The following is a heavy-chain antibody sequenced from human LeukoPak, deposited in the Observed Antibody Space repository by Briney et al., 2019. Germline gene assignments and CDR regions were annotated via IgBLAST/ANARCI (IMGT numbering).Heavy chain of an antibody. J-gene: IGHJ3*02. Sequence: GGSLRLSCAASGFTFSSYAMSWVRQAPGKGLEWVSAISGSGGSTYYADSVKGRFTISRDNSKNTLYLQMNSLRAEDTAVYYCARVGASTGAFDIWGQGTMVTVSS. D-gene: IGHD1-26*01. CDR2: ISGSGGST. CDR1: GFTFSSYA. V-gene: IGHV3-23*01. CDR3: ARVGASTGAFDI.